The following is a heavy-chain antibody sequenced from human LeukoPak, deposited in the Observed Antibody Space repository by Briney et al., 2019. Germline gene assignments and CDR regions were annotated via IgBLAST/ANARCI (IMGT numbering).Heavy chain of an antibody. Sequence: PGRSLRLSCAASGFTFSSYAMHWVRQAPGKGLEWVAVIPYDGSNKYYADSVKGRFTISRDNSKNTLYLQMNSLRAEDTAVYYCARDPHYSNPVSDAFDIWGQGTMVTVSS. CDR3: ARDPHYSNPVSDAFDI. CDR2: IPYDGSNK. J-gene: IGHJ3*02. V-gene: IGHV3-30-3*01. D-gene: IGHD4-11*01. CDR1: GFTFSSYA.